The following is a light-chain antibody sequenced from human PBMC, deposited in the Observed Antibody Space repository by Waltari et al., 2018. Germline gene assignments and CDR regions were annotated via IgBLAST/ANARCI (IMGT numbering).Light chain of an antibody. Sequence: VVMTQSPLSLPVTLGQPASISCRSSQSLVYSDGNTYLNWFQQRPGQSPRRLSYKVSNRDAGVPDSISGSGSGTDLTLKISRVEVEDVGVYYCIQGTRWPTRGLYTLGQGTKLEIK. J-gene: IGKJ2*01. CDR1: QSLVYSDGNTY. CDR2: KVS. CDR3: IQGTRWPTRGLYT. V-gene: IGKV2-30*01.